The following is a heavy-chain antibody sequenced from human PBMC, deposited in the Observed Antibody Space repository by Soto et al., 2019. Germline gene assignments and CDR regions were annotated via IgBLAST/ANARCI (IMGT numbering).Heavy chain of an antibody. CDR2: IYYSGST. CDR3: ARQWAAAGAYYYYGMDV. J-gene: IGHJ6*02. CDR1: GGSISSSSYY. Sequence: SETLSLTCTVSGGSISSSSYYWGWIRQPPGKGLEWIGSIYYSGSTYYNSSLKSRVTISVDTSKNQFSLKLSSVTAADTAVYYCARQWAAAGAYYYYGMDVWGQGTTVTVSS. D-gene: IGHD6-13*01. V-gene: IGHV4-39*01.